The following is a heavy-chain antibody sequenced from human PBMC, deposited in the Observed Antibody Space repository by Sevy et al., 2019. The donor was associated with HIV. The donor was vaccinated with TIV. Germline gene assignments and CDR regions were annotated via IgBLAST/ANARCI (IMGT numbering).Heavy chain of an antibody. CDR1: GGSISAYY. D-gene: IGHD5-12*01. V-gene: IGHV4-59*01. Sequence: SETLSLTCTVSGGSISAYYWSWIRQPPGKPLEYIGYIYYTGSTNYNPSLKSRVTISVDTSKNQFSLKLNSVIAADTAVYFCASAPPVRSGDDSLNWFDPWGQGTLVTVSS. J-gene: IGHJ5*02. CDR3: ASAPPVRSGDDSLNWFDP. CDR2: IYYTGST.